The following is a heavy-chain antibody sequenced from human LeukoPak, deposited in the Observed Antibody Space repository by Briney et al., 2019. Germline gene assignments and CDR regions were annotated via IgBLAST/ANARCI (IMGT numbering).Heavy chain of an antibody. V-gene: IGHV1-69*13. Sequence: SVKVSCKASGFTFTSYDINWVRQAPGPGLEWMGGIIPIFGTANYAQKFQGRVTITADESTSTVYMELNSLKSEDTAVYYCARGWDYDSGGRPTAYVYWGQGTLVTVSS. CDR3: ARGWDYDSGGRPTAYVY. CDR1: GFTFTSYD. D-gene: IGHD3-22*01. CDR2: IIPIFGTA. J-gene: IGHJ4*02.